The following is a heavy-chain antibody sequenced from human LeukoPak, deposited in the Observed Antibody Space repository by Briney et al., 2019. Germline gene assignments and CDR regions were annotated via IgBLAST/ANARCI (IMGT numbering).Heavy chain of an antibody. Sequence: ASVKVSCKAFGYTFTSNYMHWVRQAPGQGPEWMGVISPSGGSTTYAQKFQGRVTLTRDMSTSTDYLELSSLRSEDTAVYYCAKGQIWGQGTLVTVSS. V-gene: IGHV1-46*01. CDR1: GYTFTSNY. CDR3: AKGQI. CDR2: ISPSGGST. J-gene: IGHJ4*02.